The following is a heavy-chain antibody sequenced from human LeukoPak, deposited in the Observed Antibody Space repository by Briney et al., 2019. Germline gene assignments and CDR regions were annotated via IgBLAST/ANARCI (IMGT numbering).Heavy chain of an antibody. D-gene: IGHD1-26*01. Sequence: GGSLRLSCAASGFTFSSYGMHWVRQAPGKGLEWVAVISYDGSNKYYADSVKGRFTISRDNSKNTLYLQMNSLRAEDTAVYYCAKDKGGNIVGVSVVDYWGQGTLVTVSS. V-gene: IGHV3-30*18. CDR1: GFTFSSYG. J-gene: IGHJ4*02. CDR2: ISYDGSNK. CDR3: AKDKGGNIVGVSVVDY.